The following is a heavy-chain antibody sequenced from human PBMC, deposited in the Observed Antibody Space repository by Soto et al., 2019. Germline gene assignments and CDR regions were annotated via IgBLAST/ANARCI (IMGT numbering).Heavy chain of an antibody. CDR3: ARGRTVRNYADDSSDYFYFFDY. J-gene: IGHJ4*02. D-gene: IGHD3-22*01. V-gene: IGHV4-59*01. CDR2: VYYTGST. CDR1: GDSISTFY. Sequence: XGTLSLTCTVSGDSISTFYWGWIRQSPGKELEWIGYVYYTGSTNYNPSLKSRVTISVDRSKNQFSLKLTSANAAETAVYYCARGRTVRNYADDSSDYFYFFDYWGQGTQVTVSS.